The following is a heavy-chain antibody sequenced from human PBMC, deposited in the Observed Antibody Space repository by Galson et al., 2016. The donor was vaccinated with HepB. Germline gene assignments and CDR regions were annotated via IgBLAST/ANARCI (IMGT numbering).Heavy chain of an antibody. Sequence: SLRLSCAASGFIFADYALHWVRQAPGKGLEWVSGIVWNSAGMAYADSVKGRFTISRDNAKKTLYLEMKSLRPEDTALYYCAKDRSAVSVAADHWGQGTLVTVSS. CDR3: AKDRSAVSVAADH. V-gene: IGHV3-9*01. J-gene: IGHJ4*02. CDR2: IVWNSAGM. CDR1: GFIFADYA. D-gene: IGHD6-19*01.